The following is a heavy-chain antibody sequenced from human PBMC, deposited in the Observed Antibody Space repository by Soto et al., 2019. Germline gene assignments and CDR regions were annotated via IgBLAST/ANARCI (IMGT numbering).Heavy chain of an antibody. V-gene: IGHV4-31*03. CDR2: SFYSGST. J-gene: IGHJ4*02. Sequence: SETLSLTCSVSGDSISTGGYYWSWIRQHPGKGLEWIGYSFYSGSTYYNPSLKSRVIISLDSSKNQFSLKLSSVTAADTAIYYCATKDSSGYSFDSWGQGIPVTVSS. CDR3: ATKDSSGYSFDS. D-gene: IGHD3-22*01. CDR1: GDSISTGGYY.